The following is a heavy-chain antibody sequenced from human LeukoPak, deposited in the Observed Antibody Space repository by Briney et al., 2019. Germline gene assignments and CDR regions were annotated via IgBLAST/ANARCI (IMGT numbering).Heavy chain of an antibody. J-gene: IGHJ4*02. CDR3: ARVRRAAADSLRYFDY. V-gene: IGHV3-11*04. CDR1: GFSFIDYY. D-gene: IGHD6-13*01. Sequence: GGSLRLSCAASGFSFIDYYRSWIRQAPGKGLEWVSYMDDSGRIIYYGGSVKGRFTISRDNARNSLFLQMKRLTAEDTAVYFCARVRRAAADSLRYFDYWGQGTLVTVSS. CDR2: MDDSGRII.